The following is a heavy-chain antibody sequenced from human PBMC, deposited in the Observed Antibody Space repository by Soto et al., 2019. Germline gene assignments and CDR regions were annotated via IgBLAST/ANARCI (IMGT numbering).Heavy chain of an antibody. CDR3: ARDNYDFWSGYKSDYYYGMDV. Sequence: PAASVKVSCKASGGTFRSYAISWVRQAPGQGLEWMGGIIPIFGTANYAQKFQGRVTITADESTSTAYMELSSLRSEDTAVYYCARDNYDFWSGYKSDYYYGMDVWGQGTTVTVSS. CDR1: GGTFRSYA. V-gene: IGHV1-69*13. J-gene: IGHJ6*02. CDR2: IIPIFGTA. D-gene: IGHD3-3*01.